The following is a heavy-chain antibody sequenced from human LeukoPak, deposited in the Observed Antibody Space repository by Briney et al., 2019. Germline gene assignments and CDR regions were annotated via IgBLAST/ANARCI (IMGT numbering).Heavy chain of an antibody. D-gene: IGHD2-8*01. V-gene: IGHV3-23*01. CDR1: GFTYRSYA. CDR2: LSGSGNSR. J-gene: IGHJ4*02. Sequence: GGSLRLSCAASGFTYRSYAMTWVRQSRGRGVEWVSTLSGSGNSRYYAASVQGRFTISRDNFKNTLYLQMNSLRVEDTAVYYCARDVNGGYWGQGPLVTVSS. CDR3: ARDVNGGY.